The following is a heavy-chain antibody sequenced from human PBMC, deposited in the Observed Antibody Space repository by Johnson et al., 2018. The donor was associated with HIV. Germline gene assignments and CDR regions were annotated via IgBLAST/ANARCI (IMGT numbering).Heavy chain of an antibody. V-gene: IGHV3-30-3*01. CDR1: GFTFSSYA. D-gene: IGHD1-26*01. CDR2: ISYDGSNK. Sequence: QVQLVESGGGVVQPGRSLRLSCAASGFTFSSYAMHWVRQAPGKGLEWVAVISYDGSNKYYADSVKGRFTISRDNSKHTLFLQMDSLRADDTAVYYCAREGVSGSYYDAFDIWGQGTMVTVSS. CDR3: AREGVSGSYYDAFDI. J-gene: IGHJ3*02.